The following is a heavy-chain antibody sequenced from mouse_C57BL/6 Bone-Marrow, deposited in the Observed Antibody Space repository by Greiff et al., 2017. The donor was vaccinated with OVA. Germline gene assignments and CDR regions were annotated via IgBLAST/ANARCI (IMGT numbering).Heavy chain of an antibody. J-gene: IGHJ1*03. CDR1: GYSITSGYY. D-gene: IGHD1-1*01. V-gene: IGHV3-6*01. Sequence: EVKLQESGPGLVKPSQSLSLTCSVTGYSITSGYYWNWIRQFPGNKLEWMGYISYDGSNNYNPSLKNRISITRDTSKNQFFLKLNSVTTEDTATYYCANDGSSHWYFDVWGTGTTVTVSS. CDR2: ISYDGSN. CDR3: ANDGSSHWYFDV.